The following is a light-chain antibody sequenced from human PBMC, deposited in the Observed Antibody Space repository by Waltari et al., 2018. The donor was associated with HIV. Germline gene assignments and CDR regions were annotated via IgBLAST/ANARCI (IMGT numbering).Light chain of an antibody. CDR2: RNN. J-gene: IGLJ3*02. CDR1: GSNIGSNS. Sequence: QSILTQPPSTSGTPGQRVTISCSGSGSNIGSNSVSWYHLLLGTAPKLLIYRNNQRPSGCPDRFSGSKSATSASLAIGGRRSEDEADYYCAAWDDSLSGPVFGGGTKLTVL. CDR3: AAWDDSLSGPV. V-gene: IGLV1-47*01.